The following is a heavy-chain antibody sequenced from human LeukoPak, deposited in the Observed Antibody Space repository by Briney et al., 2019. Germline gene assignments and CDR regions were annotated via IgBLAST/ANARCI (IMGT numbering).Heavy chain of an antibody. V-gene: IGHV3-23*01. J-gene: IGHJ4*02. Sequence: GGSLRLSCAASGFTFSSYAMSWVRQAPGKGLEWVSAISGSGGSTYYADSVKGRFTISRDNSKNTLYLQMNSLRAEATAVYYCAKEGEVGELLYKWSDYWGQGTLVTVSS. CDR3: AKEGEVGELLYKWSDY. CDR1: GFTFSSYA. D-gene: IGHD3-10*01. CDR2: ISGSGGST.